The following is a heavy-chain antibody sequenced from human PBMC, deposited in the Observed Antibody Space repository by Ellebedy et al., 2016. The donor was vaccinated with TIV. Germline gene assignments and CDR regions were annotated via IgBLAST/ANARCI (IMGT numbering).Heavy chain of an antibody. Sequence: GESLKISCAASGFTFNSYAMHWVRQAPGKGLEWVAVISYDGSSDFYADSVMGRFTISRDNSMTTLYLEMNSLRAEDTAVYYCARDLDKSSGWYGGAAYWGQGTLVSVSS. CDR2: ISYDGSSD. CDR3: ARDLDKSSGWYGGAAY. CDR1: GFTFNSYA. J-gene: IGHJ4*02. V-gene: IGHV3-30-3*01. D-gene: IGHD6-19*01.